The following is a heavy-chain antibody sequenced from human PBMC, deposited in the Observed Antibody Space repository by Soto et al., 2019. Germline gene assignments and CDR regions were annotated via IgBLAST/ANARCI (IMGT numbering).Heavy chain of an antibody. Sequence: GGSLRLSCATSGFTFSTYAMHWVRQAPGKGLEYVSAISSNGRSTYYANSVKGRFTISRDNSKNTLYLQMDSLRAEDMAVYYCARXRCTNGVCYAPSDYWGQGTLVTVSS. CDR1: GFTFSTYA. J-gene: IGHJ4*02. CDR2: ISSNGRST. D-gene: IGHD2-8*01. V-gene: IGHV3-64*01. CDR3: ARXRCTNGVCYAPSDY.